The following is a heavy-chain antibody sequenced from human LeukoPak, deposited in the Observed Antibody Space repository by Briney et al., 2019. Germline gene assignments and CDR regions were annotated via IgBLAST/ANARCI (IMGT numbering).Heavy chain of an antibody. Sequence: ASVKVSCKASGYTFTGYYMHWVRQAPGQGLEWMGWINPNSGGTNYAQKFQGRVTMTRDTSISTAYMELSRLRSDDTAVYYCARESPNEWELRPGYFDYWDQGTLVTVSS. J-gene: IGHJ4*02. V-gene: IGHV1-2*02. CDR1: GYTFTGYY. CDR2: INPNSGGT. CDR3: ARESPNEWELRPGYFDY. D-gene: IGHD1-26*01.